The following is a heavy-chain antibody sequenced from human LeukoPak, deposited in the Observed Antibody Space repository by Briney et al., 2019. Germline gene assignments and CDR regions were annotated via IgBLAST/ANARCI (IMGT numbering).Heavy chain of an antibody. Sequence: ASVKVSCKASGGTFSNDAISWVRQAPGQGLEWMGIINPSGGSTSYAQMFQGRVTMTRDTSTSTVYMELSSLRSEDTAVYYCARTRSGQLDYWGQGTLVTVSS. CDR1: GGTFSNDA. V-gene: IGHV1-46*01. CDR2: INPSGGST. D-gene: IGHD2-15*01. CDR3: ARTRSGQLDY. J-gene: IGHJ4*02.